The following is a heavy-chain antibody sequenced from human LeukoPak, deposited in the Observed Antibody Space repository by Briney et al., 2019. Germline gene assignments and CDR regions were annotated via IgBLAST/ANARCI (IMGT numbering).Heavy chain of an antibody. V-gene: IGHV4-59*01. D-gene: IGHD2-21*02. J-gene: IGHJ6*02. Sequence: PSETLSLTCTVSGGSNSSYYWSWIRQPPGKGLEWIGYIHYTGSTDYNPSLRSRVTLSIDMSKNQFSLRLSSVTAADTAVYYCARTGGDCSSGLCYYAMDVWGQGTTVTVS. CDR3: ARTGGDCSSGLCYYAMDV. CDR1: GGSNSSYY. CDR2: IHYTGST.